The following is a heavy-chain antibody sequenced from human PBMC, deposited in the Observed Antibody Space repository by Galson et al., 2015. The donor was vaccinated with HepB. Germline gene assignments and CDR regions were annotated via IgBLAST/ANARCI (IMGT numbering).Heavy chain of an antibody. CDR1: GFTFSSYG. D-gene: IGHD3-10*01. J-gene: IGHJ6*02. Sequence: SLRLSCAASGFTFSSYGMHWVRQAPGKGLEWVAVISYDGSNKYYADSVKGRFTISRDNSKNTLYLQMNSLRAEDTAVYYCAKDKVRELTYYYYGMDVWGQGTTVTVSS. V-gene: IGHV3-30*18. CDR2: ISYDGSNK. CDR3: AKDKVRELTYYYYGMDV.